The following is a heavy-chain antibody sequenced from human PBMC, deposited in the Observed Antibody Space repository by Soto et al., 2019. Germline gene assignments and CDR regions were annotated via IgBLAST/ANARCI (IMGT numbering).Heavy chain of an antibody. CDR3: ARTLRRVNGYFDY. Sequence: GGSLRLSCAASGFTFSSYSMNWVRQPPEKELEWVSSISSSSIYIYYADSLKGRFTISRDNAKNSVFLQMNSLRAEDTAVYYCARTLRRVNGYFDYWGQGTLVTVSS. CDR2: ISSSSIYI. D-gene: IGHD4-17*01. CDR1: GFTFSSYS. V-gene: IGHV3-21*01. J-gene: IGHJ4*02.